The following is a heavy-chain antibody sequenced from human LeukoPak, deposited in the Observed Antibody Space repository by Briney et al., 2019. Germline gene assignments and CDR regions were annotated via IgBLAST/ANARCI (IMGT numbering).Heavy chain of an antibody. CDR3: ARGDCSAGSCYLFDY. V-gene: IGHV4-59*01. CDR1: GGSISNYY. D-gene: IGHD2-15*01. Sequence: SETLSLTCTVSGGSISNYYWNWIGKSPGRGLEWIGDIYYSGTTTYNPSLKSRVTISVDTSTNQFSLKLRSVTAADTAIYYCARGDCSAGSCYLFDYWGLGTLVTVSS. CDR2: IYYSGTT. J-gene: IGHJ4*02.